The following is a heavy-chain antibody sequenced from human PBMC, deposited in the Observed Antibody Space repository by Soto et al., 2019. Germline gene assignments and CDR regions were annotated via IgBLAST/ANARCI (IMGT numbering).Heavy chain of an antibody. CDR1: GGTFSSYA. Sequence: ASVKVSCKASGGTFSSYAISWVRQAPGQGLEWMGGIIPIFGTANYAQKFQGRVTITADESTSTAYMELSSLRSEDTAVYYCANTAPGPRTYYDSSGPVHAFDIWGQGTMVTVSS. CDR2: IIPIFGTA. CDR3: ANTAPGPRTYYDSSGPVHAFDI. V-gene: IGHV1-69*13. J-gene: IGHJ3*02. D-gene: IGHD3-22*01.